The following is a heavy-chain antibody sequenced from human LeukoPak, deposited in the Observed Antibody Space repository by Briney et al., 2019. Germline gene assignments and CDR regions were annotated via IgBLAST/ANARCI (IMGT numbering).Heavy chain of an antibody. CDR1: GFTFSSYE. Sequence: GGSLRLSCAASGFTFSSYEMNWVRQAPGKGLEWVSYISSSGSTIYYADSVKGRFTISRDNAKNSLYLQMNSLRAEDTAVYYCARETSIRFLEWLSKDYYYMDVWGKGTTVTVSS. CDR2: ISSSGSTI. CDR3: ARETSIRFLEWLSKDYYYMDV. J-gene: IGHJ6*03. D-gene: IGHD3-3*01. V-gene: IGHV3-48*03.